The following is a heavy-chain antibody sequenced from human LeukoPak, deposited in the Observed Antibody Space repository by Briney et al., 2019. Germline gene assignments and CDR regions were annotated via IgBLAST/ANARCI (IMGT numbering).Heavy chain of an antibody. D-gene: IGHD1-7*01. CDR2: INHSGST. Sequence: SETLSLTCAVYGGSFSGYYWSWIRQPPGKGLEWIGEINHSGSTNYNPSLKSRVTISVDTSKNQFSLKLSSVTAADTAVYYCARGAGKTGTTDYWGQGTQVTVSS. CDR3: ARGAGKTGTTDY. J-gene: IGHJ4*02. CDR1: GGSFSGYY. V-gene: IGHV4-34*01.